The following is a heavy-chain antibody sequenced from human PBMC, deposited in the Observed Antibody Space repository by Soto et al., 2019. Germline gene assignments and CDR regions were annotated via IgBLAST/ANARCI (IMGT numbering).Heavy chain of an antibody. J-gene: IGHJ4*02. Sequence: QVQLVQSGAEVKKPGASVKVSCKASGYTFTSYYMHWVRQAPGQGLEWMGIINTSGGSTSCAQKFQGRVTMTRDTSTSTGYMELSSLRSEDTAVYYCARGAETTRFDYWGQGTLVTVSS. V-gene: IGHV1-46*01. CDR3: ARGAETTRFDY. D-gene: IGHD3-16*01. CDR2: INTSGGST. CDR1: GYTFTSYY.